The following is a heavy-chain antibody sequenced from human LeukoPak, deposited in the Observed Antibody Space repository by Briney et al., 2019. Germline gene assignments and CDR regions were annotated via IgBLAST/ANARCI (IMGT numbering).Heavy chain of an antibody. V-gene: IGHV3-48*02. CDR1: GFSVSTYS. CDR3: ARRFDV. CDR2: IVSSETTT. J-gene: IGHJ3*01. Sequence: GGSLRLSCAASGFSVSTYSMNWVRQAPGKGPEWVSNIVSSETTTYYADSVKGRFTISRDNAKNSLFLPMNSLRDEDTAIYYCARRFDVWGQGTTVTVS.